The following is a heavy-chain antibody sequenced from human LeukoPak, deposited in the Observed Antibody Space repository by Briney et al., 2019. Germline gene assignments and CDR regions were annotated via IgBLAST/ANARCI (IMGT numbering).Heavy chain of an antibody. Sequence: KPGASLRLSCAASGFTFSDYYMSWIRQAPGEGLEWVSYISSSSSYTNYADSVKGRFTISRDNAKNSLYLQMNSLRAEDTAVYYCARDGAVAGTVVDYWGQGTLVTVPS. J-gene: IGHJ4*02. CDR2: ISSSSSYT. CDR1: GFTFSDYY. V-gene: IGHV3-11*06. D-gene: IGHD6-19*01. CDR3: ARDGAVAGTVVDY.